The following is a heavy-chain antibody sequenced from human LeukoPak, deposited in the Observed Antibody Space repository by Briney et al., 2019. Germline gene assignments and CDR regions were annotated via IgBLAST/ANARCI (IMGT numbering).Heavy chain of an antibody. D-gene: IGHD3-3*01. CDR1: GFTFSSCA. CDR2: ISGSGGST. CDR3: AKAYYDFWSGYYLFDY. J-gene: IGHJ4*02. V-gene: IGHV3-23*01. Sequence: GGSLRLSCAASGFTFSSCAMSWVRQAPGKGLEWVSAISGSGGSTYYADSVKGRFTISRDNSKNTLYLQMNSLRAEDTAVYYCAKAYYDFWSGYYLFDYWGQGTLVTVSS.